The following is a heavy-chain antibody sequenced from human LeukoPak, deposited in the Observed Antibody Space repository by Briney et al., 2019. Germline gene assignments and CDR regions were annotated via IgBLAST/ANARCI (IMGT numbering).Heavy chain of an antibody. Sequence: SETLSLTCTVSGGSISSYYWSWIRQPAGKGLEWIGRIYTSGSTNYNPSLKSRVTMSVDTSKNQFSLKLSSVTAADTAVYYCARDEPHPGDYETDLLDYWGQGTLVTVSS. CDR1: GGSISSYY. CDR3: ARDEPHPGDYETDLLDY. J-gene: IGHJ4*02. CDR2: IYTSGST. V-gene: IGHV4-4*07. D-gene: IGHD4-17*01.